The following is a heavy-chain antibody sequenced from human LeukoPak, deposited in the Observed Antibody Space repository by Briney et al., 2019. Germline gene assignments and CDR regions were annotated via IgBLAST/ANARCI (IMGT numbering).Heavy chain of an antibody. CDR1: GGSLSSYY. Sequence: SETLSLTCTVSGGSLSSYYWSWIRQPPGKGLEWIGYIYYSGSTNYNPSLKSRVTISVDTSKNQFSLKLSSVTAADTAVYYCARDLWFGDLHGFDPWGQGTLVTVSS. V-gene: IGHV4-59*01. J-gene: IGHJ5*02. CDR2: IYYSGST. CDR3: ARDLWFGDLHGFDP. D-gene: IGHD3-10*01.